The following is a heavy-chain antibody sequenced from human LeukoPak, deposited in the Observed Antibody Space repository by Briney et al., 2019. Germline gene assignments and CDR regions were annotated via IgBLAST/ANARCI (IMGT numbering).Heavy chain of an antibody. D-gene: IGHD2-15*01. CDR2: IYTSGST. CDR3: ARDPLLDAFDI. J-gene: IGHJ3*02. Sequence: SETLSLNCTVSGGSISSYSWNWIPQPAGKGLEWIGRIYTSGSTNYNPSLKSRVTMSVDTSKNQFSLKLTSVTAADTAVYYCARDPLLDAFDIWGQGTMVTVSS. V-gene: IGHV4-4*07. CDR1: GGSISSYS.